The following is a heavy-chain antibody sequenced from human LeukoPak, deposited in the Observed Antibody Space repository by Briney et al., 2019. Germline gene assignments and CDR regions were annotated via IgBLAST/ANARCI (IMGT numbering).Heavy chain of an antibody. J-gene: IGHJ6*03. CDR1: GYSISSGYY. CDR2: ISGSGGST. V-gene: IGHV3-23*01. D-gene: IGHD3-22*01. Sequence: ETLSLTCAVSGYSISSGYYWGWIRQPPRKGLEWVSAISGSGGSTYYADSVKGRFTISRDNSKNTLYLQMNSLRAEGTAVYYCAKESDYYDSSGRIHYYMGVWGKGTTVTVSS. CDR3: AKESDYYDSSGRIHYYMGV.